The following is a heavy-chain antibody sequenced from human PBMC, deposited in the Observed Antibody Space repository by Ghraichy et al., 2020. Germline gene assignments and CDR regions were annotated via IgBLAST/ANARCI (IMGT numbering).Heavy chain of an antibody. CDR3: ARGYYNSGIYYSPGE. J-gene: IGHJ4*02. V-gene: IGHV4-61*01. CDR2: IYNSGST. Sequence: TLSLTCTVSGDFVSSNIFYWSWIRQPPGKRLEWIGYIYNSGSTNYNPSFKSRVTISIDTAKNQFSLKLSSVTAADTAVYYCARGYYNSGIYYSPGEWGQGPLVSVA. D-gene: IGHD2-15*01. CDR1: GDFVSSNIFY.